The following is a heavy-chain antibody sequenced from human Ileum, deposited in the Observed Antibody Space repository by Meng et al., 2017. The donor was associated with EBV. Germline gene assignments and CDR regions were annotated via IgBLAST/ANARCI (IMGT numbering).Heavy chain of an antibody. Sequence: QREEAGPGLLRPSETLSLTCTVSGGSISSYYWSWIRQPPEKGLEWIGYIYNSGSTYDNPSLKSRVTISVDTSKNQFSLKLRFVTAADTAVYYCAREGRSHQVGVSVYWGQGNLVTVSS. V-gene: IGHV4-4*09. J-gene: IGHJ4*02. CDR2: IYNSGST. D-gene: IGHD2-21*01. CDR3: AREGRSHQVGVSVY. CDR1: GGSISSYY.